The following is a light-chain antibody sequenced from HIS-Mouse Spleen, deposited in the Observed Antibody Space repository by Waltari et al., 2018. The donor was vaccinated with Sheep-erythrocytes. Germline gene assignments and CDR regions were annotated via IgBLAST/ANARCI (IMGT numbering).Light chain of an antibody. J-gene: IGLJ2*01. CDR3: SSYTSSSTLVV. V-gene: IGLV2-14*03. Sequence: QSALTQPASVSGSPGQSITISCTGTSSDVGGYNYVSWYQQHPGKAPKPMIYDVSKRPSGVSNRSSGSKSGNTASLTISGLQAEDEADYYCSSYTSSSTLVVFGGGTKLTVL. CDR1: SSDVGGYNY. CDR2: DVS.